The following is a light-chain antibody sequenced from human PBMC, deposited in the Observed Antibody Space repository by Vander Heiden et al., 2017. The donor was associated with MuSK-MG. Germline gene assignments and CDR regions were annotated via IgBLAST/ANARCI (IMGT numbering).Light chain of an antibody. J-gene: IGLJ2*01. CDR3: ATWERSLIAGV. V-gene: IGLV1-51*01. CDR1: SSNIGRNS. Sequence: QSVLTQPPSVSAAPAQKVTISCSGSSSNIGRNSVSWYQQFPGTAPKLLISDNDKRPSGLPDRFSGSKSGTSATLGITGLQTGDEAYYYCATWERSLIAGVFGGGTKVTVL. CDR2: DND.